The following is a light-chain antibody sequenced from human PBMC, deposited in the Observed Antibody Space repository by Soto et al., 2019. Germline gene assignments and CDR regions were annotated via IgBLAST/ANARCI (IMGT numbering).Light chain of an antibody. V-gene: IGKV1-27*01. J-gene: IGKJ1*01. Sequence: DIQMTQSPSSLSASVGDTVTITCRSSQGIIDYFAWYQQRPGKVPKLLIYAASTLQTGVPSRFSGNGAAADFTLTTGSLQPDDVATYYCQKYDTATQTFGQGTRVEIK. CDR3: QKYDTATQT. CDR2: AAS. CDR1: QGIIDY.